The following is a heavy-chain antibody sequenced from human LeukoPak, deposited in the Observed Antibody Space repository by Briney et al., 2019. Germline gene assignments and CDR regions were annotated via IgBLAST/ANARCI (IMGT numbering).Heavy chain of an antibody. J-gene: IGHJ3*02. V-gene: IGHV4-38-2*02. D-gene: IGHD3-22*01. CDR3: ARTYYYDSSGYTDAFDI. CDR2: IYHSGST. CDR1: GYSISSGYY. Sequence: SETLSLTRTVSGYSISSGYYWGWIRQPPGKGLEWIGSIYHSGSTYYNPSLKSRVTISVDTSKNQFSLKLSSVTAADTAVYYCARTYYYDSSGYTDAFDIWGQGTMVTVSS.